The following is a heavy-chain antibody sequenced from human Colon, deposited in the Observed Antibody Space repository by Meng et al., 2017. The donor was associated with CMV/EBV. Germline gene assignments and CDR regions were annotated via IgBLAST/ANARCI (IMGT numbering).Heavy chain of an antibody. Sequence: ASVKVSCKTSGYTFTRNGVTWVRQAPGQGLEWMGWITPYNNYTRFAEKFQDRVRMTTDTSTSTVYMELTRLTSDDTAVYFCAREVERPQHKDAFDFWGQGTMVTVSS. J-gene: IGHJ3*01. D-gene: IGHD1-1*01. CDR1: GYTFTRNG. CDR2: ITPYNNYT. V-gene: IGHV1-18*01. CDR3: AREVERPQHKDAFDF.